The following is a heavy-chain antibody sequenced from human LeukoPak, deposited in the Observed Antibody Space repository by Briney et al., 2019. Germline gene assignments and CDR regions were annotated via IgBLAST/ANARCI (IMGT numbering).Heavy chain of an antibody. Sequence: GGCLRLSCAASGFTFSSYAMSWVRQAPGKGLEWDSAISGSGGSTYYADSVKGRFTISRDNSKNTLYLQMNSLRAEDTAVYYCAKGLLWFGELLSPIDYWGQGTLVTVSS. J-gene: IGHJ4*02. V-gene: IGHV3-23*01. CDR2: ISGSGGST. D-gene: IGHD3-10*01. CDR3: AKGLLWFGELLSPIDY. CDR1: GFTFSSYA.